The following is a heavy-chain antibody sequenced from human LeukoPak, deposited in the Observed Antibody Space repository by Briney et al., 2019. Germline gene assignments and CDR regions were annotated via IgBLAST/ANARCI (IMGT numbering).Heavy chain of an antibody. CDR3: APSTTVDQWIDP. CDR2: IRNDGNTE. CDR1: GFIFSNYG. V-gene: IGHV3-30*02. J-gene: IGHJ5*02. D-gene: IGHD4-23*01. Sequence: PGGSLGLSCVASGFIFSNYGMHWVRQAPGKGLEWVSFIRNDGNTEKYADSVKGRFTISRDNSKNTVFLQMSSLRSEDTAVYYCAPSTTVDQWIDPWGQGSLVTVSS.